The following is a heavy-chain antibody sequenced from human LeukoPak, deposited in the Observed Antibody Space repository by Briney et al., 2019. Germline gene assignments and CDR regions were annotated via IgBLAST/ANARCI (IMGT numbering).Heavy chain of an antibody. CDR1: GFTFSRYA. D-gene: IGHD3-10*01. J-gene: IGHJ6*02. Sequence: PGGSLRLSCTASGFTFSRYAMSWVRQPPGKGLEWVSSINNGSDAKSYYAVSVEGRFTISSDNSKNTLYLQMNSLRGEDTALYYCAKKGESLDYYAMDVWGQGSTVAVSS. CDR3: AKKGESLDYYAMDV. V-gene: IGHV3-23*01. CDR2: INNGSDAKS.